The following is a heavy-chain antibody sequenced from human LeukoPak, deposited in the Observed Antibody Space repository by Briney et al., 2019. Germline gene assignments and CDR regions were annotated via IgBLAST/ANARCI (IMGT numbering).Heavy chain of an antibody. Sequence: GGSLTLSCAASGFTFDDYAMHWVRQAPGKGLEWVSGISWNSGSIGYADSVKGRFTISRDNAKNSLYLQMNSLRAEDTALYYCAKDMWQAGDSSGYYSPFDYWGQGTLVTVSS. CDR2: ISWNSGSI. D-gene: IGHD3-22*01. CDR3: AKDMWQAGDSSGYYSPFDY. J-gene: IGHJ4*02. CDR1: GFTFDDYA. V-gene: IGHV3-9*01.